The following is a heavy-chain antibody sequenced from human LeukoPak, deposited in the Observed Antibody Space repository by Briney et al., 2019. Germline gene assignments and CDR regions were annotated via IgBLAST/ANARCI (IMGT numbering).Heavy chain of an antibody. CDR1: GGSMSSGGYY. Sequence: PSETLSLTCTVSGGSMSSGGYYWSWIRQHPGKGLEWIGYIYYSGSTYYNPSLKSRVTISVDTSKNQFSLKLSSVTAADTAVYYCARDPILGYCSGGSCPPWRTSYYYGMDVWGQGTTVTVSS. V-gene: IGHV4-31*03. D-gene: IGHD2-15*01. CDR3: ARDPILGYCSGGSCPPWRTSYYYGMDV. J-gene: IGHJ6*02. CDR2: IYYSGST.